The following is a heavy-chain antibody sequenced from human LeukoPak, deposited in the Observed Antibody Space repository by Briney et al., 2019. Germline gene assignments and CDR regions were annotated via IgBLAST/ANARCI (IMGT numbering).Heavy chain of an antibody. V-gene: IGHV4-59*12. CDR2: IYYSGST. CDR3: ASADYDYVWGSYRRDY. CDR1: GGSISSYY. J-gene: IGHJ4*02. Sequence: SETLSLTCTVSGGSISSYYWSWIRQPPGKGLEWIGYIYYSGSTNYNPSLKSRVTISVDTSKNQFSLKLSSVTAADTAVYYCASADYDYVWGSYRRDYWGQGTLVTVSS. D-gene: IGHD3-16*02.